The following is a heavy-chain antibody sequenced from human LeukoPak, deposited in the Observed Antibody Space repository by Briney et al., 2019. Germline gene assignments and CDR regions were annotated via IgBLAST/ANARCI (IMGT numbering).Heavy chain of an antibody. CDR2: INSDGSIT. CDR3: AREYSGYDWIDY. V-gene: IGHV3-74*01. J-gene: IGHJ4*02. CDR1: GFTFSSYW. Sequence: PGGSLRLSCAASGFTFSSYWMHWVRHPPGKGLVWVSRINSDGSITSYADSVKGRFTISRDNAKNTLFLQMNSLRAEDTAVYYCAREYSGYDWIDYWGQGTLVTVSS. D-gene: IGHD5-12*01.